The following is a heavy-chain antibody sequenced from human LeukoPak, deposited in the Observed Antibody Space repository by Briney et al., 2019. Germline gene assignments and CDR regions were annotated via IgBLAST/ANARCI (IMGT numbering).Heavy chain of an antibody. J-gene: IGHJ5*02. CDR3: ARAQAHYYYDSREYNWFDP. V-gene: IGHV3-21*01. CDR1: GFTFSSYS. Sequence: GGSLRLSCAVSGFTFSSYSMNWVRQAPGKGLEWVSSISSSSSYIYYADSVKGRFTISRDNAKNSLYLQMNSLRAEDTAVYYCARAQAHYYYDSREYNWFDPWGQGTLVTVSS. D-gene: IGHD3-22*01. CDR2: ISSSSSYI.